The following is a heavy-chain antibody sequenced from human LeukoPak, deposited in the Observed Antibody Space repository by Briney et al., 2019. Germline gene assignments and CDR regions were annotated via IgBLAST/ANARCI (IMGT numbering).Heavy chain of an antibody. CDR3: ARAIPYPLAAATNIDYYYYMDV. CDR2: IIPVIVTP. V-gene: IGHV1-69*06. D-gene: IGHD6-13*01. CDR1: GDTFSSYA. Sequence: GASVKVSCKASGDTFSSYAISWVRQVPGQGLEWMGEIIPVIVTPKYAQNFQGRVTITADKSTSTAYMELSSLRSEDTAVYYCARAIPYPLAAATNIDYYYYMDVWGKGTTVTVSS. J-gene: IGHJ6*03.